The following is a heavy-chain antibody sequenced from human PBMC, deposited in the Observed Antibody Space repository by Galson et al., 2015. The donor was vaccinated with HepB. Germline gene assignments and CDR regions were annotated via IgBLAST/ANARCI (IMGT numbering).Heavy chain of an antibody. J-gene: IGHJ4*02. CDR3: ARDKHYYEAPRTFDY. D-gene: IGHD3-22*01. CDR1: GYSFTSYW. CDR2: IYPGDSDT. V-gene: IGHV5-51*03. Sequence: QSGAEVKKPGESLKISCKGSGYSFTSYWIGWVRQMPGKGLEWMGIIYPGDSDTRYSPSFQGQVTISADKSISTAYMELSSLRSEDTAVYYCARDKHYYEAPRTFDYWGQGTLVTVSS.